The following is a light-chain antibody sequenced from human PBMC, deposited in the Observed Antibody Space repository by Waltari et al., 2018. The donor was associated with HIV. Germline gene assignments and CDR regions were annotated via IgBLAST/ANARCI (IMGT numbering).Light chain of an antibody. CDR3: QSYDSSLSNWV. CDR2: GNS. V-gene: IGLV1-40*01. CDR1: SSNIGAVYD. J-gene: IGLJ3*02. Sequence: QSVLTQPPSVSGAPGQRVTISCTGSSSNIGAVYDLHWYQQLPGTAPKLLIYGNSNRPSGVPDRFSGSKSGTSASLAITGLQPDDETDYYCQSYDSSLSNWVFGGGTKLTVL.